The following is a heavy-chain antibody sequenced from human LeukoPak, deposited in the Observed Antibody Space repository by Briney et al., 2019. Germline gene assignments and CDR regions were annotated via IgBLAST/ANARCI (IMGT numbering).Heavy chain of an antibody. CDR3: ARVSYSSSRYDYYYGMDV. CDR2: IYYSGST. CDR1: GGSISSGDYY. J-gene: IGHJ6*02. D-gene: IGHD6-13*01. Sequence: SETLSLTCTVSGGSISSGDYYWSWIRQPPGKGLEWIGYIYYSGSTYYNPSLKSRVTISVDTSKIQFSLKLSSVTAADTAVYYCARVSYSSSRYDYYYGMDVWGQGTTVTVSS. V-gene: IGHV4-30-4*08.